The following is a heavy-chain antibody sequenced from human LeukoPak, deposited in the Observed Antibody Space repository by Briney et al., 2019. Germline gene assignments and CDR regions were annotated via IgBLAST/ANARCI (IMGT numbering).Heavy chain of an antibody. CDR2: IYYTGST. Sequence: NASETLSLTCTVSGGSIGSSSYHWGWIRQPPGKGLEWIGTIYYTGSTYYNPSLKSRVTISVVTSKNQFSLKLTSVTAADTAVYYCARWAMAAADYWGQGTLVTVSS. CDR3: ARWAMAAADY. V-gene: IGHV4-39*01. CDR1: GGSIGSSSYH. J-gene: IGHJ4*02. D-gene: IGHD6-13*01.